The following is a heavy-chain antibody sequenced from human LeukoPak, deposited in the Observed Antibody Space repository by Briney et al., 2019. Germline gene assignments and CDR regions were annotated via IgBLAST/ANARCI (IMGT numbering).Heavy chain of an antibody. CDR3: AWSRDGGTYFDY. Sequence: GESLKISCQVSGYSFTTYWIGWVRQMPGKGLEWMGIIYPADSHTKYSPSLQGHVTISADKSITTTYLQWSSLEASDTAVYYCAWSRDGGTYFDYWGQGTLVTVSS. V-gene: IGHV5-51*01. CDR2: IYPADSHT. J-gene: IGHJ4*02. CDR1: GYSFTTYW. D-gene: IGHD5-24*01.